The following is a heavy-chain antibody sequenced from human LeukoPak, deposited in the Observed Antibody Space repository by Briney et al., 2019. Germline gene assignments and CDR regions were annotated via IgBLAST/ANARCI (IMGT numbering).Heavy chain of an antibody. V-gene: IGHV4-61*02. CDR1: GESISSGNYY. Sequence: SETLSLTCNVSGESISSGNYYWTWIRQPAGKGLEWIGRIHSSGFANYNRSLKSRVTISRDTSKNQLSLKVSSVTAADTAVYFCVSSRVATPPYNYGMDVWGQGTTVVVPS. J-gene: IGHJ6*02. CDR3: VSSRVATPPYNYGMDV. CDR2: IHSSGFA. D-gene: IGHD3-3*01.